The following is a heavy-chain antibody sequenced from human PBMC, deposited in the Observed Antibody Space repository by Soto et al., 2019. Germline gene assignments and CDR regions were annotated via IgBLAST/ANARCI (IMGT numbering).Heavy chain of an antibody. CDR2: IIPIFGTA. V-gene: IGHV1-69*01. D-gene: IGHD3-3*01. Sequence: QVQLVQSGAEVKKPGSSVKVSCKASGGTFSSYAISWVRQAPGQGLEWMGGIIPIFGTANYAQKFQGRVTITADESTRTAYMELSSLRSEDTAVYYCARDRATYDFWSGYTYNWFDPWGQGTLVTVSS. CDR3: ARDRATYDFWSGYTYNWFDP. J-gene: IGHJ5*02. CDR1: GGTFSSYA.